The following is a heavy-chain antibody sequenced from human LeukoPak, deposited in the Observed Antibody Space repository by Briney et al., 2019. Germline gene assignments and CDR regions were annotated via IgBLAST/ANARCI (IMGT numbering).Heavy chain of an antibody. CDR1: GFTFSSYA. CDR2: ISGSGDST. Sequence: PGGSLRLSCAASGFTFSSYAMSWVRQAPGKGLEWVSTISGSGDSTYYADSVKGRFTISRDNSKNTLYLQMNSLRAEDAAVYYCAKDIVATIWETYFDYWGQGTLVTVSS. CDR3: AKDIVATIWETYFDY. J-gene: IGHJ4*02. D-gene: IGHD5-12*01. V-gene: IGHV3-23*01.